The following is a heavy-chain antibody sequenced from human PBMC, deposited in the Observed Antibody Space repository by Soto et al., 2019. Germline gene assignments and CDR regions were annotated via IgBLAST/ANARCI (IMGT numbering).Heavy chain of an antibody. CDR3: ARGRYCNSISCYVGLDP. D-gene: IGHD2-2*01. CDR2: IYSSGNT. CDR1: GGSISSDDYY. V-gene: IGHV4-31*03. J-gene: IGHJ5*02. Sequence: SSETLSLTCTVSGGSISSDDYYWTWILQHPGKGLEYIGYIYSSGNTYYNPSLKSRVTISVDTSKNQFSLKLSSLTAADTAVYYCARGRYCNSISCYVGLDPWGQGTLVTVSS.